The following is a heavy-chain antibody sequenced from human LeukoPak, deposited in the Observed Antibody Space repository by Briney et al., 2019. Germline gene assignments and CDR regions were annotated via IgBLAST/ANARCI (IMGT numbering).Heavy chain of an antibody. Sequence: GASVKVSCKASGYTFTSYGISWVRQAPGQGLEWMGWISAYNGNTNYAQKLQGRVTMTTDTSTSTAYMELRSLRSDDTAVYYCARDHKVRGEVRFDPWGQGTLVTVSS. J-gene: IGHJ5*02. CDR3: ARDHKVRGEVRFDP. CDR2: ISAYNGNT. CDR1: GYTFTSYG. V-gene: IGHV1-18*01. D-gene: IGHD3-10*01.